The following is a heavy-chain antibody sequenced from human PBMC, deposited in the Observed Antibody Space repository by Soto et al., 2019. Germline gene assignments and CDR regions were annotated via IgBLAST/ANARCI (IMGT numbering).Heavy chain of an antibody. Sequence: QVQLQESGPGLVKPSETLSLTCTVSGGSITGYFWSWIRQPAGKALEWIGHVYNSGNTDYNPSLAIRINMAVDTSKRQLSLKVKSVTAADTAVYYCASTHWVSGTENLGQGILVTFSS. CDR2: VYNSGNT. CDR1: GGSITGYF. D-gene: IGHD6-19*01. V-gene: IGHV4-4*07. J-gene: IGHJ4*02. CDR3: ASTHWVSGTEN.